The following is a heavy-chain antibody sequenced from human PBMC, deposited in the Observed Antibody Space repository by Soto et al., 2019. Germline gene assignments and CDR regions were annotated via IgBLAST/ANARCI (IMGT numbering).Heavy chain of an antibody. CDR2: INHSGST. Sequence: NPSETLSLTCAVYGGSFSGYYWSWIRQPPGKGLEWIGEINHSGSTNYNPSLKSRVTISVDTSKNQFSLKLSSVTAADTAVYYCARGRGIWKNSYYFDYWGQGTQVTVSS. V-gene: IGHV4-34*01. D-gene: IGHD3-3*01. J-gene: IGHJ4*02. CDR1: GGSFSGYY. CDR3: ARGRGIWKNSYYFDY.